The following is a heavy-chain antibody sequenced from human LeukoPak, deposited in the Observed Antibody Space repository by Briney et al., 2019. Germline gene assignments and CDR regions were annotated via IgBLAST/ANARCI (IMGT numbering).Heavy chain of an antibody. J-gene: IGHJ4*02. CDR2: IYISGST. Sequence: SETLSLTCAVSGGSISSYYWSWIRQPAGKGLEWIGRIYISGSTNYNPSLKSQVTMSVDTSKNQFSLKLSSVTAAGTAVYYCARDRGTWNDDGFDYWGQGTLVTVSS. CDR3: ARDRGTWNDDGFDY. V-gene: IGHV4-4*07. D-gene: IGHD1-1*01. CDR1: GGSISSYY.